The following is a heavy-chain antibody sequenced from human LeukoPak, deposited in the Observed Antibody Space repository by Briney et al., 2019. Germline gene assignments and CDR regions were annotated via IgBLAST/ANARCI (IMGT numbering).Heavy chain of an antibody. V-gene: IGHV4-39*02. D-gene: IGHD2-15*01. J-gene: IGHJ5*02. CDR2: IYYSGST. CDR3: ARESGDCSGGSCYHNWFDP. CDR1: GGSISSSSYY. Sequence: SETLSLTCTVSGGSISSSSYYWGWIRQPPGKGLEWIGSIYYSGSTYYNPSHKSRVTISVDTSKNQFSLKLSSVTAADTAVYYCARESGDCSGGSCYHNWFDPWGQGTLVTVSS.